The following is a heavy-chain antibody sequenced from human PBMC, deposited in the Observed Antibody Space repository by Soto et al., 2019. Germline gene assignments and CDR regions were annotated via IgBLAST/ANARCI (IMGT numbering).Heavy chain of an antibody. D-gene: IGHD3-9*01. CDR3: VRTHVSENGIEWLEH. J-gene: IGHJ4*02. CDR1: GYSCTMDF. V-gene: IGHV1-3*01. Sequence: GASLNGSFKASGYSCTMDFIHLFLHSPVQRLELMGWINAANVDTKYSPKFQSRVTITRDTSASTAYMELSSLRSEDTAVYYCVRTHVSENGIEWLEHWGKRNMVSVSS. CDR2: INAANVDT.